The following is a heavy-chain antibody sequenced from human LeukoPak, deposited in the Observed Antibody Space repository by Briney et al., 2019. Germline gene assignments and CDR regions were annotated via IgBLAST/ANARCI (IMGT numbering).Heavy chain of an antibody. D-gene: IGHD2-15*01. CDR3: ARGYCRDNICQVFPY. CDR2: MSYSGRT. J-gene: IGHJ4*02. CDR1: GGSGSSYY. Sequence: SETLSLTCTVSGGSGSSYYWSWLRQTPEKGLEWIGYMSYSGRTDYSPSLKSRVTMSVDTSKNQFSLKMSYVTAADTGVYYCARGYCRDNICQVFPYWGQGTLVTVSS. V-gene: IGHV4-59*02.